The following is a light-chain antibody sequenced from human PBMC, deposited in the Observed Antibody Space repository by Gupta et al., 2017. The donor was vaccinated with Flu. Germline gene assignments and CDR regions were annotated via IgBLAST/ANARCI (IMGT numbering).Light chain of an antibody. V-gene: IGLV2-14*01. CDR3: SSYTSRGTLVI. Sequence: SDVGGYKYVSWYQPHPGKAPKLLIYEVTNRPSGVSIRFSGSKSGNTASLTISGLQAEDEADYFCSSYTSRGTLVIFGGGTKLTVL. CDR1: SDVGGYKY. CDR2: EVT. J-gene: IGLJ2*01.